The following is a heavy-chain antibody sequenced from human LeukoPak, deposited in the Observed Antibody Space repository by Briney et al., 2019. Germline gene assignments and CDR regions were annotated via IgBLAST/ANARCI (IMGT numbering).Heavy chain of an antibody. CDR1: GFTFSSYS. CDR3: ARDLSRETYWGAFDI. J-gene: IGHJ3*02. V-gene: IGHV3-21*01. Sequence: PGGSLRLSCAASGFTFSSYSMNWVRQAPGKGLEWVSSISGSSSYIYYADSVKGRFTISRDNAKNSLYLQMNSLRAEDTAVYYCARDLSRETYWGAFDIWGQGTMVTVSS. CDR2: ISGSSSYI. D-gene: IGHD7-27*01.